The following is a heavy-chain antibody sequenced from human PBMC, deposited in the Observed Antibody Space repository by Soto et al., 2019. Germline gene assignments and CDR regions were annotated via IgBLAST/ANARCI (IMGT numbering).Heavy chain of an antibody. D-gene: IGHD3-22*01. J-gene: IGHJ4*02. CDR2: ISYDGSNK. Sequence: QVQLVESGGGVVQPGRSLRLSCAASGFTFSSYAMHWVRQAPGKGLEWVAVISYDGSNKYYADSVKGRFTISRDNSKNTLYLQTNSLRAEETAVYYCARSTYYYDSSGAAFDYWGQGTLFIVSS. V-gene: IGHV3-30-3*01. CDR3: ARSTYYYDSSGAAFDY. CDR1: GFTFSSYA.